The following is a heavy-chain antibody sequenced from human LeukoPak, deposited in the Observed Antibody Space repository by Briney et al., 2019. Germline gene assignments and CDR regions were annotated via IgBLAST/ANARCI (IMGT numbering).Heavy chain of an antibody. V-gene: IGHV4-39*01. Sequence: KPSETLSLTCTVSGGSIGSSSYYWGWIRQPPGEGLEWIGSIYYSGNTYYNPSLKSRVTISVDTSKNQFTLKLSSVTAADTAIYYCASRVRWNYYFGDWGQGTLVTVSA. CDR2: IYYSGNT. CDR3: ASRVRWNYYFGD. J-gene: IGHJ4*02. D-gene: IGHD1-1*01. CDR1: GGSIGSSSYY.